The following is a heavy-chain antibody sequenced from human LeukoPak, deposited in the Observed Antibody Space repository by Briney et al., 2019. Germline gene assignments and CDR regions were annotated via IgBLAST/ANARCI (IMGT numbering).Heavy chain of an antibody. V-gene: IGHV3-23*01. J-gene: IGHJ4*02. Sequence: GGSLRLSCAASGFTFSSYAMGWVRQAPGKGLEWVSAISGSGGSTYYADSVKGRFTISRDNSKNTLYLQMNSLRAEDTAVYYCAKDNYDILTGYRSRIVWGQGTLVTVSS. CDR2: ISGSGGST. CDR1: GFTFSSYA. CDR3: AKDNYDILTGYRSRIV. D-gene: IGHD3-9*01.